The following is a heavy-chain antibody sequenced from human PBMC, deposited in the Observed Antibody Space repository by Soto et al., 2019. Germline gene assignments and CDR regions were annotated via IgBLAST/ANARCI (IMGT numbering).Heavy chain of an antibody. D-gene: IGHD2-15*01. CDR1: GFTFTNAW. J-gene: IGHJ4*02. V-gene: IGHV3-15*01. Sequence: DVSLLLSCTASGFTFTNAWMTWVRQAPGKGLEWIGRIKSKSDDETTDYAAPVKGRFTISRDDSKNTRYLQMNGQKIEDTAVYFGITDFMCYREYHYYSGQGTRVTVS. CDR3: ITDFMCYREYHYY. CDR2: IKSKSDDETT.